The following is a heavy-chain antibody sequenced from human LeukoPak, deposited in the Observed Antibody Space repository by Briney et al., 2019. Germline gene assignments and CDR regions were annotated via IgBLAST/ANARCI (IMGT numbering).Heavy chain of an antibody. J-gene: IGHJ4*02. CDR3: ARRYCSSTSCSPFDY. D-gene: IGHD2-2*01. Sequence: GGSLRLSCAASGFTFSNYAMHWVRQAPGEGLRYVSAISSEGGSTYYADSEKGRFTISRDNSKNTVYLQMGSLRVEDMAVYYCARRYCSSTSCSPFDYWGQGTLVTVSS. CDR2: ISSEGGST. V-gene: IGHV3-64*02. CDR1: GFTFSNYA.